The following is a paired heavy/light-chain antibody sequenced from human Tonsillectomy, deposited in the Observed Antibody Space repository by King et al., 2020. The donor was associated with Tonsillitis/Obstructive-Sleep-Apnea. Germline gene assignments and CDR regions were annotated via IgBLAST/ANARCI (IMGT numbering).Heavy chain of an antibody. CDR2: ISAHYDNT. CDR1: GYTFTSYG. V-gene: IGHV1-18*01. CDR3: ARDSRVILEWGPIPQKYYYMDV. Sequence: QVQLVQSGAEVKKPGASVKVSCKASGYTFTSYGINWVRQAPGQGLEWMGWISAHYDNTNYAQMLQGRVTMTTDTSTSTAYMELRSLRSDDTAVYYCARDSRVILEWGPIPQKYYYMDVWGKGTTVTVSS. D-gene: IGHD3-3*01. J-gene: IGHJ6*03.
Light chain of an antibody. CDR2: SNN. CDR1: SSNIGSNT. J-gene: IGLJ1*01. Sequence: QSVLTQPPSASGTPGQRIIISCSGSSSNIGSNTVNWYQQLPGTAPKLLIYSNNQRPSGVPDRFSGSKSGTSASLAISGLQSEDEADYYCAAWDDSLNGDVFGTGTKVTVL. V-gene: IGLV1-44*01. CDR3: AAWDDSLNGDV.